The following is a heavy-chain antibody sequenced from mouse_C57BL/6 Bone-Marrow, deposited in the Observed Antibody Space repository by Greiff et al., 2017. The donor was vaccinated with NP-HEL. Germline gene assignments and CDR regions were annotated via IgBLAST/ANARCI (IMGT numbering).Heavy chain of an antibody. CDR1: GFTFSSYG. Sequence: EVQGVESGGDLVKPGGSLKLSCAASGFTFSSYGMSWVRQTPDKRLEWVATISSGGSYTYYPDSVKGRFTISRDNAKNTLYLQMSSLKSEDTAMYYCARQPYAMDYWGQGTSVTVSS. CDR2: ISSGGSYT. CDR3: ARQPYAMDY. V-gene: IGHV5-6*01. J-gene: IGHJ4*01.